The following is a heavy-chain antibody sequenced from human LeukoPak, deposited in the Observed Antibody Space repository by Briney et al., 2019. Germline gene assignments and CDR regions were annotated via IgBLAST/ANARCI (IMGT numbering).Heavy chain of an antibody. CDR1: GGSISSGDYY. J-gene: IGHJ4*02. CDR2: IYYSGST. V-gene: IGHV4-30-4*01. CDR3: ARRQRLEWLRFKGGFDY. Sequence: PSETLSLTCTVSGGSISSGDYYWSWIRQPPGKGLEWIGYIYYSGSTYYNPSLKSRVTISVDTSKNQFSLKLSSVTAADTAVYYCARRQRLEWLRFKGGFDYWGQGTLVTVSS. D-gene: IGHD5-12*01.